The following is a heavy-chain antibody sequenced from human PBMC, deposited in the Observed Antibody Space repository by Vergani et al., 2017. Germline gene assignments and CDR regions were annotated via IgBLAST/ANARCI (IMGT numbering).Heavy chain of an antibody. V-gene: IGHV3-15*01. J-gene: IGHJ4*02. CDR2: IKSKTDGGTT. CDR1: GFTFSNAW. Sequence: EVQLVESGGGLVKPGGSLRLSCAASGFTFSNAWMSWVRQAPGKGLEWVGRIKSKTDGGTTDYAAPVKGRFTISRDDSKNTLYLQMNSLKTEDTAVYYCTTEPHIVVVIAILLAYWGQGTLVTVSS. CDR3: TTEPHIVVVIAILLAY. D-gene: IGHD2-21*01.